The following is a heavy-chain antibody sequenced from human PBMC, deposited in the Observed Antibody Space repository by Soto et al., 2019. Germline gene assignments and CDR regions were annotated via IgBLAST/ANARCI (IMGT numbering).Heavy chain of an antibody. CDR2: ISGSGGST. CDR3: AKDQGLGYSTT. J-gene: IGHJ5*02. D-gene: IGHD6-13*01. CDR1: GFTFSSYA. Sequence: PGGSLRLSCAASGFTFSSYAMSWVRQAPGKGLEWVSAISGSGGSTYYADSVKGRFTISRDNSQNTLYLQMKSLRAEDTAVYYCAKDQGLGYSTTWGQGTLVTVSS. V-gene: IGHV3-23*01.